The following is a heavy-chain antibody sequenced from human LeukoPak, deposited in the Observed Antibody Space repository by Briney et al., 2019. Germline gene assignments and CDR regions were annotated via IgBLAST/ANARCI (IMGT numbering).Heavy chain of an antibody. CDR3: ARNQVVVIMGDDY. CDR1: GGSISSYY. D-gene: IGHD3-22*01. V-gene: IGHV4-4*07. J-gene: IGHJ4*02. CDR2: IYTSGST. Sequence: SETLSLTCTVSGGSISSYYWSWVRQPAGKGLEWIGRIYTSGSTNYSPSLKSRVTISVDTSKNQFSLKLSSVTAADTAVYYCARNQVVVIMGDDYWGQGTLVTVSS.